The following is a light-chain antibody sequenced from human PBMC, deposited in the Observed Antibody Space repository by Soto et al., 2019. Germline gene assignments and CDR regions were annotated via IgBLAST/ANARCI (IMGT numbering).Light chain of an antibody. CDR2: GAS. J-gene: IGKJ1*01. Sequence: EIVLTQSPGTLSLSPGEGATLSCRASQSVSSSYLAWYQQKPGQAPRLLIYGASSRATGIPGRFSGSGSGTDFTLTISRLEPEDFAVYYCQQDGSSPWTFGQGTKVEFK. V-gene: IGKV3-20*01. CDR3: QQDGSSPWT. CDR1: QSVSSSY.